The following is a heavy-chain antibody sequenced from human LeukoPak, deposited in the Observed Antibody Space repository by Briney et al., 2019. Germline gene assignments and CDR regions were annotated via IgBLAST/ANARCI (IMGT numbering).Heavy chain of an antibody. D-gene: IGHD4-23*01. CDR1: GGTSSSYA. Sequence: SVKVSCKASGGTSSSYAISWVRQAPGQGLEWMGRIIPIFGTANYAQKFQGRVTITADKSTSTAYMELSSLRSEDTAVYYCASNSYGGYDAFDIWGQGTMVTVSS. CDR2: IIPIFGTA. CDR3: ASNSYGGYDAFDI. J-gene: IGHJ3*02. V-gene: IGHV1-69*06.